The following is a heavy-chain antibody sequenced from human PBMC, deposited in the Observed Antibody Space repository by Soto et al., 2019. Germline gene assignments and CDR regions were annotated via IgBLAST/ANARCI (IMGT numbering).Heavy chain of an antibody. V-gene: IGHV1-18*01. J-gene: IGHJ4*02. Sequence: QVQLVQSGAEVKKPGASVKVSCKTSGYTFTRNGISWVRQSPGQGLEWMGWISTYNGNTNYAQKFPGRVTMTTDTSKTAADMELRSLRSDDTAVYYCARDRGSSSWYEFDYWGQGTLVTVSS. CDR3: ARDRGSSSWYEFDY. CDR2: ISTYNGNT. D-gene: IGHD6-13*01. CDR1: GYTFTRNG.